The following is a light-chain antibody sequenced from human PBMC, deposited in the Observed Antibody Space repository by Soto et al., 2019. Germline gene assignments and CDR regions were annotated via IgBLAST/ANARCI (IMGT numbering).Light chain of an antibody. CDR1: QSVRSN. CDR2: GAS. CDR3: HQYNIWPPLI. Sequence: EIVMTQSPATLSVSLGESATLSCRASQSVRSNLAWYQQKRGQPPRLLIYGASTRATGVPARFSGSGSGTEFTLTISSLQSEDFADYYCHQYNIWPPLIFGGGTKVEIK. V-gene: IGKV3-15*01. J-gene: IGKJ4*01.